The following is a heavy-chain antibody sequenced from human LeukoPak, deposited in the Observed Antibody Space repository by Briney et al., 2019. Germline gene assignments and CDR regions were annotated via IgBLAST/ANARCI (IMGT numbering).Heavy chain of an antibody. V-gene: IGHV4-38-2*01. D-gene: IGHD1-26*01. CDR1: GYSISSGYY. J-gene: IGHJ4*02. CDR2: IYHSGST. CDR3: ARHLASSGSSAFDY. Sequence: SETLSLTCAVSGYSISSGYYWGWIRQPPGKGLEWIGSIYHSGSTYYNPSLKSRVTLSVDTSKNQFSLKLSSVTAADTAVYYCARHLASSGSSAFDYWGQGTLVTVSS.